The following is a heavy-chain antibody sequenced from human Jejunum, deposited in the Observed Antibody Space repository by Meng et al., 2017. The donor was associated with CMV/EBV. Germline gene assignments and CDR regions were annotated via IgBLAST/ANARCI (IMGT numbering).Heavy chain of an antibody. CDR1: GLTFSNVG. CDR2: IWYHGRDM. CDR3: ARDLAVGRIWFDP. D-gene: IGHD6-19*01. J-gene: IGHJ5*02. V-gene: IGHV3-33*01. Sequence: ASGLTFSNVGMHWVRQAPGKGLEWVADIWYHGRDMYYTDSVKGRFTISRDDSKSTVYLQMNSLRVEDTAVYYCARDLAVGRIWFDPWGQGTLVTVSS.